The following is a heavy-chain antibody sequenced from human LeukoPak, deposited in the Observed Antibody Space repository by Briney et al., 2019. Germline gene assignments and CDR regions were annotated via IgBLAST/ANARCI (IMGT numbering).Heavy chain of an antibody. CDR3: VAHSGRAGGH. J-gene: IGHJ4*02. CDR1: GFNFGGHH. Sequence: PGGSLRLSCTASGFNFGGHHESWLRQAPGKGQEWISYISGNGGDIAYADSVKGGFTISRDNTKNSLHLEMNRLRVEDTAVNHCVAHSGRAGGHWGQGTLIAVSS. V-gene: IGHV3/OR16-9*01. D-gene: IGHD3-10*01. CDR2: ISGNGGDI.